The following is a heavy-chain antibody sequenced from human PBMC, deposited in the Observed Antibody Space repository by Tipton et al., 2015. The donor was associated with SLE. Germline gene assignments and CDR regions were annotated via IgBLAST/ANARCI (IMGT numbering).Heavy chain of an antibody. CDR2: IYYSGST. CDR3: ATHGAWGYYYYYGMDV. V-gene: IGHV4-39*07. J-gene: IGHJ6*02. Sequence: TLSLTCTVSGGSISSSSYYWGWIRQPPGKGLEGIGGIYYSGSTNYNPSLKSRVTISVDTSKNQFSLKLSSVTAPDTAVYYCATHGAWGYYYYYGMDVWGQGTTVTVSS. CDR1: GGSISSSSYY. D-gene: IGHD1-26*01.